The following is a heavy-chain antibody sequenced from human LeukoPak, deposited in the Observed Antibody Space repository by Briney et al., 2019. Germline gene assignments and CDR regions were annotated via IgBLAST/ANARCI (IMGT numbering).Heavy chain of an antibody. Sequence: SETLSLTCTVSGGSLSDHFWTWIRQPAGKGLEWIGRILWGTAYYNPSLESRVIISLDTSNNQFSLKVTSVTAADTAVYYCARGTERTRISGYYSFDYWGRGILVTVSS. CDR3: ARGTERTRISGYYSFDY. D-gene: IGHD5-12*01. CDR1: GGSLSDHF. J-gene: IGHJ4*02. V-gene: IGHV4-4*07. CDR2: ILWGTA.